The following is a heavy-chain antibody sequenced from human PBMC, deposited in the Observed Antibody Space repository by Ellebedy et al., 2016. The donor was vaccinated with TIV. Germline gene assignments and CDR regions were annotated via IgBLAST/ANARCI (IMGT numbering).Heavy chain of an antibody. Sequence: SETLSLXCTVSGGSISSYYWSWIRQPPGKGLEWIGYIYYSGSTNYNPSLKSRVTISVDTSKNQFSLKLSSVTAADTAVYYCASFGEAATSFDYWGQGTLVTVSS. J-gene: IGHJ4*02. CDR3: ASFGEAATSFDY. V-gene: IGHV4-59*01. D-gene: IGHD2-15*01. CDR2: IYYSGST. CDR1: GGSISSYY.